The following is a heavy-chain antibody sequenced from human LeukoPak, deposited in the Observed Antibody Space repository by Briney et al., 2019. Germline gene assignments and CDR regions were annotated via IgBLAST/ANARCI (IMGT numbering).Heavy chain of an antibody. CDR3: AKAGGYSSSWRYYYYYYMDV. CDR1: GFTFSSYA. D-gene: IGHD6-13*01. Sequence: GGSLRLSCAASGFTFSSYAMSWVRQAPGKGLEWVSAISGSGGSTYYADSVKGRFTISRDNSKNALYLQMNSLRAEDTAVYYCAKAGGYSSSWRYYYYYYMDVWGKGTTVTVSS. J-gene: IGHJ6*03. V-gene: IGHV3-23*01. CDR2: ISGSGGST.